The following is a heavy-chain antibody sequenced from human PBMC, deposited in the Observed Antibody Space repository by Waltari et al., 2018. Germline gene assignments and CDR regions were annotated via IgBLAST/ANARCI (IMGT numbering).Heavy chain of an antibody. Sequence: EVQLVESGGGLVQPGGSLRLSCAASGFTFSSYWMSWVRQAPGKGLEWVANIKQDGSEKYEVDSVKGRFTISRDNAKNSLYLQMNSLRAEDTAVYYCARGAKYYDFWSGYYGYYFDYWGQGTLVTVSS. CDR3: ARGAKYYDFWSGYYGYYFDY. CDR2: IKQDGSEK. J-gene: IGHJ4*02. V-gene: IGHV3-7*01. CDR1: GFTFSSYW. D-gene: IGHD3-3*01.